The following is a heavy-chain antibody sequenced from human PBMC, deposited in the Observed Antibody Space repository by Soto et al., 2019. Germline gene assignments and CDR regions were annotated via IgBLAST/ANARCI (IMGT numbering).Heavy chain of an antibody. V-gene: IGHV3-7*03. CDR1: GFTFSSYW. J-gene: IGHJ6*02. CDR3: VREAGKAYYDFWSGYYSVNYYYYGMDV. D-gene: IGHD3-3*01. CDR2: IKQDGSEK. Sequence: EVQLVESGGGLVQPGGSLRLSCAASGFTFSSYWMSWVRQAPGKGLEWVANIKQDGSEKYYVVSVKGRFTISRDNAKNSLYLQMNSLRAGDTAVYYCVREAGKAYYDFWSGYYSVNYYYYGMDVWGQGTTVTVSS.